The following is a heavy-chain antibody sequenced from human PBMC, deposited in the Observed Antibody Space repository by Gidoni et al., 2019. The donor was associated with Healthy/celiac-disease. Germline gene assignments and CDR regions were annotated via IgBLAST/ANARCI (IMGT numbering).Heavy chain of an antibody. J-gene: IGHJ4*02. CDR3: ASGLGVHYYDSSVGLPNDGSDY. D-gene: IGHD3-22*01. CDR2: ISSSSSYI. Sequence: EVRLVESGGGLVKPGGSLRLSCAASGFTFSRYSMNWVRQAPGKGLEWVSSISSSSSYIYYADSVKGRFTISRDNAKNSLYLQMNSLRAEDTAVYYCASGLGVHYYDSSVGLPNDGSDYWGQGTLVTVSS. CDR1: GFTFSRYS. V-gene: IGHV3-21*01.